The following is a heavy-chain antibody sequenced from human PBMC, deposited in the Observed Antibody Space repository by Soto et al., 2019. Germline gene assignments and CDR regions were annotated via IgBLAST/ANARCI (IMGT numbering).Heavy chain of an antibody. Sequence: SETLSLTCAVYAGSVRGHYWSWIRQPPGKGLEWIGEINHSGSTNYNPSLKSRVTISVDTSKNQFSLKLSSVTAADTAVYYCARVYGEWDYYGSGSSVYYYYGMDVWGQGTTVT. CDR1: AGSVRGHY. V-gene: IGHV4-34*01. CDR3: ARVYGEWDYYGSGSSVYYYYGMDV. J-gene: IGHJ6*02. D-gene: IGHD3-10*01. CDR2: INHSGST.